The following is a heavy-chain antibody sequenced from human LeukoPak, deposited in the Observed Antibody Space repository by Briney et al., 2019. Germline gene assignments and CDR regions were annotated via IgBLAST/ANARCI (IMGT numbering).Heavy chain of an antibody. CDR1: GFTFSSYG. CDR2: IWNDGSKT. J-gene: IGHJ4*02. V-gene: IGHV3-33*01. D-gene: IGHD5/OR15-5a*01. CDR3: ARDRSTTHFDY. Sequence: GRSLTLSCAASGFTFSSYGMHWARHAPREGGEWVAMIWNDGSKTYYADSVQGPFTISRANSKNTLFLQMESLRAEDTAVYYCARDRSTTHFDYWGQGTLVTVSS.